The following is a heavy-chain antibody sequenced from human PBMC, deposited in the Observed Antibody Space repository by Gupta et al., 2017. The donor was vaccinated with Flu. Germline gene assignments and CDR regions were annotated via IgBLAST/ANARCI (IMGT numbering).Heavy chain of an antibody. CDR3: ARDLSAYYDFWSGYYLNDYYYYGMDV. D-gene: IGHD3-3*01. V-gene: IGHV3-74*01. J-gene: IGHJ6*02. CDR2: INSDGSST. Sequence: VSRINSDGSSTSYADSVKGRFTISRDNAKNTLYLQMNSLRAEDTAVYYCARDLSAYYDFWSGYYLNDYYYYGMDVWGQGTTVTVSS.